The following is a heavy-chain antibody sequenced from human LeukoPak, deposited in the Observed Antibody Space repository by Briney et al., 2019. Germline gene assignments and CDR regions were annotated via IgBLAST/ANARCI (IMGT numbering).Heavy chain of an antibody. CDR1: GYTFTSYD. D-gene: IGHD6-19*01. CDR3: ARAGRGSGWPNSYYYGMDV. CDR2: MNPNSGNT. V-gene: IGHV1-8*01. J-gene: IGHJ6*02. Sequence: ASVKVSCKASGYTFTSYDINWVRQATGQGLEWMGWMNPNSGNTGYAQKFQGRVTMTRNTSISTAYMELSSLRSEDTAVYYCARAGRGSGWPNSYYYGMDVWGQGTTVTVSS.